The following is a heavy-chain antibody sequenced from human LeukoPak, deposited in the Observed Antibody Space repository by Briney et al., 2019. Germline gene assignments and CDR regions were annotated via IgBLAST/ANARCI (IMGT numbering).Heavy chain of an antibody. D-gene: IGHD5-18*01. V-gene: IGHV3-23*01. CDR3: AREHTAGFDY. CDR2: INHRGDDT. J-gene: IGHJ4*02. Sequence: GGSLRLSCVVSGFTFTNFGMSWVRQAPGEGLEWVSAINHRGDDTYYSDSVRGRFTISRDNSRNTLYLQMNSLRAEDTAVYYCAREHTAGFDYWGQGTLVTVSS. CDR1: GFTFTNFG.